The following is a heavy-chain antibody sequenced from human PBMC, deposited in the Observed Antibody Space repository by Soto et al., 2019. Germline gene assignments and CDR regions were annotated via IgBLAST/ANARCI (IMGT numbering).Heavy chain of an antibody. D-gene: IGHD2-15*01. CDR3: ARSGGTREGYSVDWYFDL. CDR1: GGTFSSYA. Sequence: QVQLVQSGAEVKKPGSSVKVSCKASGGTFSSYAISWVRQAPGQGLEWMGGIIPIFGTANYAQKFQGRVTITVDESTSAAYRELSSLRSEDTAVYYCARSGGTREGYSVDWYFDLWGRGTLVTVSS. V-gene: IGHV1-69*01. CDR2: IIPIFGTA. J-gene: IGHJ2*01.